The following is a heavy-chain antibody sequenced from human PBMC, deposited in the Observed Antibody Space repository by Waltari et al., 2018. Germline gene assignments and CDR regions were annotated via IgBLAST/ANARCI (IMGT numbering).Heavy chain of an antibody. J-gene: IGHJ5*02. CDR3: AREAVSGGINWFDP. V-gene: IGHV4-59*01. D-gene: IGHD3-16*01. CDR2: IYYRGST. Sequence: QVQLQESGPGLVKPSETLSLTCTVSGGSISSYYWSWIRQPPGTGLEWIGYIYYRGSTNSNPSRTSRITIAVDTTKNQFSLKLSSVTAADTAVYYCAREAVSGGINWFDPWGQGTLVTVSS. CDR1: GGSISSYY.